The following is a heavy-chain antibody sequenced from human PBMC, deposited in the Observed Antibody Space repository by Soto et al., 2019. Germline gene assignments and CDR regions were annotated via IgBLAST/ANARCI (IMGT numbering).Heavy chain of an antibody. V-gene: IGHV4-59*01. J-gene: IGHJ4*02. CDR1: GGSMSSYY. CDR2: IYYSGST. Sequence: PSETLSLTCTVSGGSMSSYYWSWIRQPPGKGLEWIGYIYYSGSTNYNPSLKSRVTMSVDTSKNQFSLKLTSVNTADTAIYYCTRGGDPYKTGHWGQGTLVTVSS. D-gene: IGHD2-21*01. CDR3: TRGGDPYKTGH.